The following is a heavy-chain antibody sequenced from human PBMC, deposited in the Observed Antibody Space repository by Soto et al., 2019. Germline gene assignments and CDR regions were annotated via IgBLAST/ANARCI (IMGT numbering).Heavy chain of an antibody. CDR2: IYYSGST. D-gene: IGHD6-13*01. CDR1: GGSISSSSYY. J-gene: IGHJ4*02. V-gene: IGHV4-39*01. Sequence: SETLSLTCTVSGGSISSSSYYWGWIRQPPGKGLEWIGSIYYSGSTYYNPSLKSRVTISVDTSKNQFSLKLSSVTAADTAVYYCARRSDFSSFFDYWGQGTLVTV. CDR3: ARRSDFSSFFDY.